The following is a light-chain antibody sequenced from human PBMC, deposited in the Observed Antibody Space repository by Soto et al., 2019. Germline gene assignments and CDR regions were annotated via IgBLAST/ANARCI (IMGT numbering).Light chain of an antibody. CDR1: QGIGSST. CDR3: QQFDTYPLT. Sequence: AIQLTQSPSSLSASVGGRVTITCRASQGIGSSTFAWYQQKAGKAPTLLIYDVSNLQRGVPTRFSGSGSGTDFSLTISSLQPEDFATYYCQQFDTYPLTFGQGTRLDIK. V-gene: IGKV1-13*02. J-gene: IGKJ5*01. CDR2: DVS.